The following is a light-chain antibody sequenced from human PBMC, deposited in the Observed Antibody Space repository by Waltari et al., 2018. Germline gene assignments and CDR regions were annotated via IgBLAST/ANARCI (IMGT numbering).Light chain of an antibody. CDR2: DTS. J-gene: IGKJ5*01. CDR3: QQRNNWPIT. Sequence: EIVLTQSPGTLSLSPGERATLPCRASQSASNFLAWYQQKPGQAPRLLIDDTSNRATGVPARFSGSGSGTDFTLTINSLEPDDFAVYFCQQRNNWPITFGQGTRLEIK. CDR1: QSASNF. V-gene: IGKV3-11*01.